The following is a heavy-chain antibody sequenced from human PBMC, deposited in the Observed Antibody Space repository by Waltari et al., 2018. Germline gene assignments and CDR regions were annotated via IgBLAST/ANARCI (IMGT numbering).Heavy chain of an antibody. CDR3: AASVGVAPNY. CDR1: GFPFNNYW. D-gene: IGHD6-19*01. J-gene: IGHJ4*01. Sequence: EVQLVESGGGLVQPGGSLRLSCAASGFPFNNYWMTWVRQAPGKGLVWVANIKLDAVEKYYVASVKGRFTISRDNTKNSLYLQMNSLRAEDTAVYYCAASVGVAPNYWGHGTLVTVSS. CDR2: IKLDAVEK. V-gene: IGHV3-7*01.